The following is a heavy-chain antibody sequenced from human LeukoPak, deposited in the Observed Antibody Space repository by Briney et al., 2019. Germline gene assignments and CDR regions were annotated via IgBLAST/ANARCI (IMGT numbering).Heavy chain of an antibody. CDR2: INPDGSTT. CDR3: AKAPGSASYYNMDY. Sequence: GGSLRLSCAASGFTLSSYWMHWVRQGPGKGRVWVSRINPDGSTTTYADSVKGRFTISRDNAKNTLYLQMNSLRAEDTALYYCAKAPGSASYYNMDYWGQGTLVTVSS. V-gene: IGHV3-74*01. J-gene: IGHJ4*02. D-gene: IGHD3-10*01. CDR1: GFTLSSYW.